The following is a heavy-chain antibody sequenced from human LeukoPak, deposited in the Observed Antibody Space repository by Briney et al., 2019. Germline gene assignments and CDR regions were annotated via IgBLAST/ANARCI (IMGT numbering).Heavy chain of an antibody. CDR3: AREAIVPAAPRRVWFDP. CDR1: GFTFSSYG. Sequence: QSGGSLRLSCAASGFTFSSYGMHWVRQAPGKGLEWVAVIWYDGSNKYYADSVKGRFTISRDNSKNTLYLQMNSLRAEDTAVYYCAREAIVPAAPRRVWFDPWGQGTLVTVSS. V-gene: IGHV3-33*08. J-gene: IGHJ5*02. CDR2: IWYDGSNK. D-gene: IGHD2-2*01.